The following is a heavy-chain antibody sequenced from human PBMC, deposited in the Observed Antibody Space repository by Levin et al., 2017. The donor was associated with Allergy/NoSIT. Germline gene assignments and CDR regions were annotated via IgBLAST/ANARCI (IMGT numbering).Heavy chain of an antibody. CDR2: ISYDGSNK. J-gene: IGHJ1*01. Sequence: PGESLKISCEASGFTFSSYAMHWVRQAPGKGLEWVAVISYDGSNKYYADSVNGRFTISRDNSKNTLYLQMNSLRAEDTAVYYCARDLGPTTVAGTGYFQYWGQGTLVTVSS. D-gene: IGHD6-19*01. CDR3: ARDLGPTTVAGTGYFQY. CDR1: GFTFSSYA. V-gene: IGHV3-30-3*01.